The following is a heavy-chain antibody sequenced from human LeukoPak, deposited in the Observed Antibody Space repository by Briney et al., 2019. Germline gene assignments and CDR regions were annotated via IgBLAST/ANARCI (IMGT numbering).Heavy chain of an antibody. V-gene: IGHV3-30*02. D-gene: IGHD2-2*01. CDR1: GFTFSRYG. CDR2: IRYDGSNK. J-gene: IGHJ4*02. Sequence: GGSLRLSCAASGFTFSRYGMHWVRQAPGKGLEWVAFIRYDGSNKYYADSVKGRFTISRDNSKNTLYLQMNSLRAEDTAVYYCAKDICSSTGRHEFDYWGQGTLVTVSS. CDR3: AKDICSSTGRHEFDY.